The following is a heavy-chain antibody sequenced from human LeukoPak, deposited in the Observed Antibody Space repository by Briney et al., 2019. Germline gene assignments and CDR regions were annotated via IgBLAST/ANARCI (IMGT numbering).Heavy chain of an antibody. Sequence: SQTVSLTCGISGDSVSSKSVWNWIRQSPSRGIEWLGRVYYRSKWSKNYAVSVKSRITINPDTSTNQFSLQLSSVTAEDTAVYYCARGDQDFDFWGQGTLVTVSS. CDR2: VYYRSKWSK. CDR1: GDSVSSKSV. J-gene: IGHJ4*02. CDR3: ARGDQDFDF. D-gene: IGHD5-24*01. V-gene: IGHV6-1*01.